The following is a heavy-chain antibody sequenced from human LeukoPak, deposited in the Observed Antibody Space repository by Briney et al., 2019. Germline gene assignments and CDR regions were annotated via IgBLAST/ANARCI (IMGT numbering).Heavy chain of an antibody. J-gene: IGHJ4*02. V-gene: IGHV1-2*06. D-gene: IGHD3-9*01. CDR2: INPNSGGT. Sequence: ASVKVSCKASGYTFTGYYMHWVRQAPGQGLEWMGRINPNSGGTNYAQKFQGRVTMTRDTSISTAYMELSRLRSDDTAVYYCARVDYDILNLDYWGQGTLVTVPS. CDR3: ARVDYDILNLDY. CDR1: GYTFTGYY.